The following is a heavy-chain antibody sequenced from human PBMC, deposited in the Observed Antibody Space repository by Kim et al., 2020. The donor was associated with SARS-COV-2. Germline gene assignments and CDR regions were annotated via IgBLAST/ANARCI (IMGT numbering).Heavy chain of an antibody. D-gene: IGHD3-9*01. CDR2: ISSSSSTI. V-gene: IGHV3-48*02. J-gene: IGHJ4*02. CDR3: ARDQYYYILTGELNFDY. Sequence: GGSLRLSCAASGFTFSSYSMNWVRQAPGKGLEWVSYISSSSSTIYYADSVKGRFTISRDNAKNSLYLQMNSLRDEDTAVYYCARDQYYYILTGELNFDYWGQGTLVTVSS. CDR1: GFTFSSYS.